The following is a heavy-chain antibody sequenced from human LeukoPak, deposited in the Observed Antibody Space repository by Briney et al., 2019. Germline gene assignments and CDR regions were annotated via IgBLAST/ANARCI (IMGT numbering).Heavy chain of an antibody. J-gene: IGHJ4*02. CDR1: GFTFSSYA. CDR2: ISASAAST. V-gene: IGHV3-23*01. CDR3: AKDSKVGLVGATDY. D-gene: IGHD1-26*01. Sequence: PGGSLRLSCAASGFTFSSYAMSWVRQAPGKGLEWVSTISASAASTYYADSVKGRFTLSRDNSKNTLFLQMISLRAEDTAVYYCAKDSKVGLVGATDYWGQGTLVTVSS.